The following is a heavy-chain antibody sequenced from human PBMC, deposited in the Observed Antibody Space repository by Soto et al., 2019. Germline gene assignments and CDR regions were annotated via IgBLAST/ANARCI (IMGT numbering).Heavy chain of an antibody. CDR1: GGAISTTSFY. CDR3: ARLKAAWFYFDY. CDR2: VYYSGST. D-gene: IGHD3-22*01. V-gene: IGHV4-39*02. J-gene: IGHJ4*02. Sequence: QLHLQESGPGLVKTSETLSLTCTVTGGAISTTSFYWGWIRQPPGKRLQWIGNVYYSGSTYYNPSLRSRVTISVDTSKHHFSLNLPSVTAADTAVYYCARLKAAWFYFDYWGQGTLVTVPS.